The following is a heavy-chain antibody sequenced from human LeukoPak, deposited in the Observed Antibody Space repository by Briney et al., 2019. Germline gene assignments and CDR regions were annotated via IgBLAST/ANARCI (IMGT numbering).Heavy chain of an antibody. V-gene: IGHV3-48*03. CDR1: GFTFSSFE. D-gene: IGHD1-26*01. CDR2: ISPSGSDM. Sequence: GGSLRLSCAASGFTFSSFEMNWVRQAPGKGLEWVSYISPSGSDMSYRDSVKGRFSISRDNAMNSLYLQMDSLRAEDTAVYYCTRDEVGATTEFDSWGQGTLVTVSS. CDR3: TRDEVGATTEFDS. J-gene: IGHJ4*02.